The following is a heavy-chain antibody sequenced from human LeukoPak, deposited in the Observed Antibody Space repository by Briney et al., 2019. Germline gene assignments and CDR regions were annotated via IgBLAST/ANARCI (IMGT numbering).Heavy chain of an antibody. D-gene: IGHD3-22*01. CDR3: ARAPYTSGFYFFDP. CDR2: VYYSGST. V-gene: IGHV4-59*13. J-gene: IGHJ5*02. CDR1: GGSISSYY. Sequence: PSETLSLTCTVSGGSISSYYWSWIRQPPGKGLEWIGYVYYSGSTTYNPSLKSRITISVDTSKNQCSLKLGSVTAADTAVYYCARAPYTSGFYFFDPWGQGTLVTVSS.